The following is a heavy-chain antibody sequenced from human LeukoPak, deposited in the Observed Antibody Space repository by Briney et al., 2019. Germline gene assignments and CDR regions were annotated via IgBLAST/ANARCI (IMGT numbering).Heavy chain of an antibody. CDR2: ISSSSSYI. CDR3: ARLTTLVLKGAFDI. D-gene: IGHD3-22*01. J-gene: IGHJ3*02. CDR1: GFTLSSYS. V-gene: IGHV3-21*01. Sequence: GGSLRLSCAASGFTLSSYSMSWVRQAPGKGLEWVSSISSSSSYIYYADSVKGRFTISRDNAKNSLYLQMNSLRAEDTAVYYCARLTTLVLKGAFDIWGQGTMVTVSS.